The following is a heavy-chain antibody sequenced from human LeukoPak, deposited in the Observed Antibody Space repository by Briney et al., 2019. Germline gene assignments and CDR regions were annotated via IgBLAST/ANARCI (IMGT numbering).Heavy chain of an antibody. CDR2: ISYSGTT. Sequence: SETLSLTCTVSGGSISRSGYSWGWIRQPPGKRLEWIASISYSGTTYYNPSLESRVTISLDTSKNQFSLKLDSVTAADTAVYYCATPWGMYSSAWHEGIDYWGQGTLVIVSS. CDR3: ATPWGMYSSAWHEGIDY. V-gene: IGHV4-39*01. CDR1: GGSISRSGYS. J-gene: IGHJ4*02. D-gene: IGHD6-19*01.